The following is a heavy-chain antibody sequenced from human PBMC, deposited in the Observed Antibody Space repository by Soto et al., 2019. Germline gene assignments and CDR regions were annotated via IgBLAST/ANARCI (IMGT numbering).Heavy chain of an antibody. CDR2: TYSSGPT. D-gene: IGHD3-3*01. V-gene: IGHV4-59*01. J-gene: IGHJ3*02. CDR3: ARGTIFGGTFDI. Sequence: QVQLQESGPGLVKPSETLSLTCTASGGSISSFYCSWIRQTPGKGLEWIGYTYSSGPTNYNPSLTSRVAISGDTSKNQCSLKVNSVTAADTAIYYCARGTIFGGTFDIWGRGTMVTVSS. CDR1: GGSISSFY.